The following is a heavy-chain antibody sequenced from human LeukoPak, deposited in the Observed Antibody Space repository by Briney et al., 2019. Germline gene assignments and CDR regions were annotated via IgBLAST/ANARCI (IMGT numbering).Heavy chain of an antibody. V-gene: IGHV4-39*07. Sequence: SETLSLTCTVSGGSISSSSYYWGWIRQPPGKGLEWIGSIYYSGSTYYNPSLKSRVTISVDTSKNQFSLKLSSVTAADTAVYYCARVPRYGSSSWYDPYYYYMDVWGKGTTVTVSS. CDR2: IYYSGST. J-gene: IGHJ6*03. CDR3: ARVPRYGSSSWYDPYYYYMDV. D-gene: IGHD6-13*01. CDR1: GGSISSSSYY.